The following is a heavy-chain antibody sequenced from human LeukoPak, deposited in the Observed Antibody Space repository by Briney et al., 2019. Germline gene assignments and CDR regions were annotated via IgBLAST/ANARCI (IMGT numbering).Heavy chain of an antibody. CDR2: IKQDGSEK. V-gene: IGHV3-7*01. J-gene: IGHJ6*03. CDR1: GFTFSTYG. Sequence: GGSLRLSCAASGFTFSTYGMHWVRQAPGKGLEWVANIKQDGSEKYYVDSVKGRFTISRDNAKNSLYLQMNSLRAEDTAVYYCARVPRGNYYYYYYMDVWGKGTTVTVSS. CDR3: ARVPRGNYYYYYYMDV.